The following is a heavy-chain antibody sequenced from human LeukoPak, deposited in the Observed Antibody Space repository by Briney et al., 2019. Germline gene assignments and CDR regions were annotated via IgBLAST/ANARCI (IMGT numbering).Heavy chain of an antibody. D-gene: IGHD3-3*01. CDR1: GYTFTNYG. Sequence: ASVKVSCKASGYTFTNYGISWVRQAPGQGLEWMGWISIYNGNTDYAQKLRGRVTMTTDTSTSTAYMELRSLRSDDTAVYYCARITYDFWSGYYMPDDPWAREPWSPSPQ. CDR2: ISIYNGNT. J-gene: IGHJ5*02. V-gene: IGHV1-18*01. CDR3: ARITYDFWSGYYMPDDP.